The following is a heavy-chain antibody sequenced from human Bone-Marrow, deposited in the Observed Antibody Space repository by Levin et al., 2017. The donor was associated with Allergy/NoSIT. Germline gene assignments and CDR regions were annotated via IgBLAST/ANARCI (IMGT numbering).Heavy chain of an antibody. CDR2: TYYRSRWYT. CDR3: ARAPTMVRGMDAFDI. V-gene: IGHV6-1*01. J-gene: IGHJ3*02. Sequence: SQTLSLPCAISGDSVSSDGAAWDWIRQSPSRGLEWLGRTYYRSRWYTDYAVSVKSRITINPDTSKNQFSLQLNSVTPEDTAVYYCARAPTMVRGMDAFDIWGQGTMVTVSS. CDR1: GDSVSSDGAA. D-gene: IGHD3-10*01.